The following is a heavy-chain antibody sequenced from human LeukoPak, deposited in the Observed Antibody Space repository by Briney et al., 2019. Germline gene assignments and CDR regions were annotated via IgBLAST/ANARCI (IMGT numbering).Heavy chain of an antibody. Sequence: GGSLTLSCAASEFTFSSYSMNWVRQAPGKGLEWVSYISSSSSYTNYADSVKGRFTISRDNAKNSLYLQMNSLRAEDTAVYYCAKGAGGTPFYYFDYWGQGTLVTVSS. CDR1: EFTFSSYS. J-gene: IGHJ4*02. D-gene: IGHD3-16*01. V-gene: IGHV3-21*05. CDR3: AKGAGGTPFYYFDY. CDR2: ISSSSSYT.